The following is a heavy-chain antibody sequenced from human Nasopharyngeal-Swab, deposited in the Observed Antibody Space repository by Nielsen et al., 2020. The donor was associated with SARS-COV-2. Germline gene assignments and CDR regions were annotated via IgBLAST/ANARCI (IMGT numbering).Heavy chain of an antibody. V-gene: IGHV4-59*13. CDR2: IYYSGST. J-gene: IGHJ4*02. CDR3: ARDVGQYYYDSSGYDY. D-gene: IGHD3-22*01. Sequence: SETLSLTCTVSGGSISSYYWSWIRQPPGKGLEWIGYIYYSGSTNYNPSLKSRVTISVDTSKNQFSLKLSSVTAADTAVYYCARDVGQYYYDSSGYDYWGQGTLVTVSS. CDR1: GGSISSYY.